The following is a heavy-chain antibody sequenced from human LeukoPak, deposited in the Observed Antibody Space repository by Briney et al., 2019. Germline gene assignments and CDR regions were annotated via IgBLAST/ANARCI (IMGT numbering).Heavy chain of an antibody. J-gene: IGHJ4*02. CDR2: ITPIFGTA. CDR1: GGTFSSYA. CDR3: ARQTVTTKTLGY. D-gene: IGHD4-17*01. V-gene: IGHV1-69*13. Sequence: ASVKVSCKASGGTFSSYAISWVRQAPGQGLEWMGGITPIFGTANYAQKFQGRVTITADESTSTAYMELSSLRSEDTAVYYCARQTVTTKTLGYWGQGTLVTVSS.